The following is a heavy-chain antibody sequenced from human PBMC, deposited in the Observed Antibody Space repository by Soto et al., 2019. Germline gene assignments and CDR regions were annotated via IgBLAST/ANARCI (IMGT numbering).Heavy chain of an antibody. D-gene: IGHD6-6*01. J-gene: IGHJ5*02. CDR2: ISTYNGNT. CDR3: ARKSSSSSWFDP. Sequence: ASVKVSCKASGYTFFTYGITWVRQAPGQGLEWMGWISTYNGNTNYIQKLQGRVTMTTDTSTRTAYMELRSLRSDDTATYYCARKSSSSSWFDPWGQGTLVTVSS. V-gene: IGHV1-18*01. CDR1: GYTFFTYG.